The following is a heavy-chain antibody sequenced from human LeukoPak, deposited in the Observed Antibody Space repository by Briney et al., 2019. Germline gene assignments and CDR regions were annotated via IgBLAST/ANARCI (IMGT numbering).Heavy chain of an antibody. CDR2: IWYDGSQK. CDR3: AKDQRILD. J-gene: IGHJ4*02. CDR1: GFTFSTYG. D-gene: IGHD2-15*01. V-gene: IGHV3-33*06. Sequence: QPGRSLRLSCAASGFTFSTYGMHWVRQAPGKGLEWVAVIWYDGSQKYYADSVKGRFTISRDNSKNTLYLQMNSLRAEDTAVYYCAKDQRILDWGQGTLVTVSP.